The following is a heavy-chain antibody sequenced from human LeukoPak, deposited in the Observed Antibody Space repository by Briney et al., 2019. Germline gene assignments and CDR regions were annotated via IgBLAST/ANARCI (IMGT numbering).Heavy chain of an antibody. V-gene: IGHV4-30-2*01. CDR1: GGSISSGGYS. D-gene: IGHD3-10*01. Sequence: SQTLSLTCAASGGSISSGGYSWSWIRQPPGKGLEWIGEINHSGSTNYNPSLKSRVTISVDTSKNQFSLKLSSVTAADTAVYYCARIRKGITMVRGVIAAYYYYGMDVWGQGTTVTVSS. CDR3: ARIRKGITMVRGVIAAYYYYGMDV. CDR2: INHSGST. J-gene: IGHJ6*02.